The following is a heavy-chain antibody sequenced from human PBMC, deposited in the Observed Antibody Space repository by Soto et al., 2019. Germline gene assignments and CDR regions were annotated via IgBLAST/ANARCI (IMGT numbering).Heavy chain of an antibody. J-gene: IGHJ6*02. CDR2: ISSSSSYI. CDR1: GFTFSSYS. D-gene: IGHD3-3*01. Sequence: GGSLRLSCAASGFTFSSYSMNWVRQAPGKGLEWVSSISSSSSYIYYADSVKGRFTISRDNAKNSLYLQMNSLRAEDTAVYYSARHTYDFWSGYSPQYYYYGMDVWGQGTTRTVSS. V-gene: IGHV3-21*01. CDR3: ARHTYDFWSGYSPQYYYYGMDV.